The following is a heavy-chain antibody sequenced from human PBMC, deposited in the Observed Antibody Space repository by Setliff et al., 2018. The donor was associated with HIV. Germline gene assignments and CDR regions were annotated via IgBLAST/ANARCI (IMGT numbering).Heavy chain of an antibody. J-gene: IGHJ4*02. CDR2: ISTTGST. Sequence: PSETLSLTCTVSGDSISSGSYFWIWIRQPAGKGLEWIGHISTTGSTNYNPSLKSRVIMSVDTSKNQFSLKLSSVTAADTAVYFCVRRVSHGSQPSYFDYWGQGTLVTVSS. V-gene: IGHV4-61*09. D-gene: IGHD3-10*01. CDR1: GDSISSGSYF. CDR3: VRRVSHGSQPSYFDY.